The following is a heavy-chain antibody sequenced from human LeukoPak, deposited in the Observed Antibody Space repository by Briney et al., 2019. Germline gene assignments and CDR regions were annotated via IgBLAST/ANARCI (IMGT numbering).Heavy chain of an antibody. CDR1: GGSISSSSYY. D-gene: IGHD2-21*02. CDR3: ARHYCGGDCYRLDY. V-gene: IGHV4-39*01. CDR2: IYYSGST. J-gene: IGHJ4*02. Sequence: PSETLSLTCTVSGGSISSSSYYWGWIRQPPGKGLEWIGSIYYSGSTYYNPSLKSRVTISVDTSKNQFSLKLSSVTAADTAVYYCARHYCGGDCYRLDYWGQGTLVTVSS.